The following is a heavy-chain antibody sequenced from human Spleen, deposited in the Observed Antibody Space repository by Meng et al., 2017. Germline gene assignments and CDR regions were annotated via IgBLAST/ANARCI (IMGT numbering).Heavy chain of an antibody. CDR3: ARGKGYSYGNYYYYYGMDV. Sequence: GESLKISCKGSGYSFTSYWIGWVRQMPGKGLEWMGIIYPGDSDTRYSPSFQGQVTISADKSISTAYLQWSSLKASDTAMYYCARGKGYSYGNYYYYYGMDVWGQGTTVTVSS. J-gene: IGHJ6*02. CDR1: GYSFTSYW. D-gene: IGHD5-18*01. CDR2: IYPGDSDT. V-gene: IGHV5-51*01.